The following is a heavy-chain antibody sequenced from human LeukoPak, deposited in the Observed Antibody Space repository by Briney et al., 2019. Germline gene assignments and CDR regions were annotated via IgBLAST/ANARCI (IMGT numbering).Heavy chain of an antibody. J-gene: IGHJ4*02. CDR1: GGSISSYY. Sequence: NPSETLSLTCTVSGGSISSYYWSWIRQPPGKGLEWIGYIYYSGGTDYNPSLKSRVTISVDTSKNQFSLKLSSVTAADTAVYYCARAGSTFGVVVFDYWGQGTLVTVSS. V-gene: IGHV4-59*01. CDR3: ARAGSTFGVVVFDY. D-gene: IGHD3-3*01. CDR2: IYYSGGT.